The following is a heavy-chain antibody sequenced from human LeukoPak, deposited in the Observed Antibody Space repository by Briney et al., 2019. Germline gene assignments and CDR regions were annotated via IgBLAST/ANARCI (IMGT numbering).Heavy chain of an antibody. CDR3: AKWGDYDVLTGFVSDY. D-gene: IGHD3-9*01. Sequence: PGGSLRLSCAASGFTFSNYAMSWVRQAPGKGLEWVSAITGSGGNTYYADSVKGRFTISRDNSKNTVFLQMNSLRAEDTAVYYCAKWGDYDVLTGFVSDYWGQGTLVTVSS. V-gene: IGHV3-23*01. CDR2: ITGSGGNT. CDR1: GFTFSNYA. J-gene: IGHJ4*02.